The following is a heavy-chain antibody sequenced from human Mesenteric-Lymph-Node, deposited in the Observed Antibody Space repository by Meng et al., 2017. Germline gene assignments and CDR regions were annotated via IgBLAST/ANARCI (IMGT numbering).Heavy chain of an antibody. D-gene: IGHD3-22*01. Sequence: SETLSLTCTVSGYSISSGYYWGWIRQPPGKGLEWIGSIYYSGSTNYNPSLKSRLTISIDMSKNQFSLKLSSVTAADTAVYYCARVALAHYYDSSGYIDYWGQGTLVTVSS. CDR1: GYSISSGYY. CDR3: ARVALAHYYDSSGYIDY. J-gene: IGHJ4*02. V-gene: IGHV4-38-2*02. CDR2: IYYSGST.